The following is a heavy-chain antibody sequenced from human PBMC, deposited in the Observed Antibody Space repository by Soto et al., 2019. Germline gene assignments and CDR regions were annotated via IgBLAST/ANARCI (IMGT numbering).Heavy chain of an antibody. CDR3: ARDPWAADY. Sequence: EVQLVESGGGLVQPGGSLRLSCVASGFTFSTKYMRWVRQAPGKGLEWVSVIYSGGSTFYADSVRGRFTIYRDNSKNTVNLQMNSLRAEDTAVYYCARDPWAADYWGQGTLVTVSS. CDR2: IYSGGST. V-gene: IGHV3-66*01. CDR1: GFTFSTKY. D-gene: IGHD3-16*01. J-gene: IGHJ4*02.